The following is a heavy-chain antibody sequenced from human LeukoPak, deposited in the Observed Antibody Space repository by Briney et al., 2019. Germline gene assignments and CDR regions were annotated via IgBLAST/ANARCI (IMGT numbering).Heavy chain of an antibody. J-gene: IGHJ4*02. Sequence: GGSLRLSCAASGFTFSSYWMRWVRQAAGKGLVWVSRINSDGSVTNYADSVKGRFTISRDNAKHTVYLQMNSLRAEDTAVYFCSRDLIDCGGDCYSQTLDHWGQGTLVTVSS. CDR2: INSDGSVT. CDR1: GFTFSSYW. CDR3: SRDLIDCGGDCYSQTLDH. D-gene: IGHD2-21*02. V-gene: IGHV3-74*01.